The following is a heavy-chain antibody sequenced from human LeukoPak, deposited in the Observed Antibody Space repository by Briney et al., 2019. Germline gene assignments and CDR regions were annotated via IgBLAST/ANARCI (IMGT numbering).Heavy chain of an antibody. J-gene: IGHJ2*01. Sequence: GGSLRLSCEASGFTFSTYGMHWVRQAPGKGLEWMGIINPSGGSTSYAQKFQGRVTMTRDTSTSTVYMELSSLRSEDTAVHYCARDDLESDFDLWGRGTLVAVSS. D-gene: IGHD5-24*01. V-gene: IGHV1-46*01. CDR2: INPSGGST. CDR3: ARDDLESDFDL. CDR1: GFTFSTYG.